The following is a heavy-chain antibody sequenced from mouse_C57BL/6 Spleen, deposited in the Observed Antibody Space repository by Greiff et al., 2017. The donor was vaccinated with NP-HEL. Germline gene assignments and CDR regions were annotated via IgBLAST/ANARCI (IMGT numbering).Heavy chain of an antibody. CDR1: GYSFTGYY. CDR3: ARVGRRYFDV. V-gene: IGHV1-42*01. CDR2: INPSTGGT. J-gene: IGHJ1*03. D-gene: IGHD3-3*01. Sequence: VQLQQSGPELVKPGASVKISCKASGYSFTGYYMNWVKQSPEKSLEWIGEINPSTGGTTYNQKFKAKATLTVDKSSSTAYMQLKSLTSEDSAVYYCARVGRRYFDVWGTGTTVTVSS.